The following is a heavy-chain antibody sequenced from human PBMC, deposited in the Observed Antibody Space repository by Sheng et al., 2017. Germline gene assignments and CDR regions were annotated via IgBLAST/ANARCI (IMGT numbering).Heavy chain of an antibody. D-gene: IGHD3-16*01. CDR3: TRSRNTFGAPWYFDY. CDR1: GFTFSSYW. V-gene: IGHV3-7*01. J-gene: IGHJ4*02. CDR2: IKEDGSEK. Sequence: EVQLVESGGGLVQPGGSLRLSCAASGFTFSSYWMTWVRQAPGKGLEWVANIKEDGSEKYYVDSVKGRISISRDNAKNSLYLQMNSLRAEDTAVYYCTRSRNTFGAPWYFDYWGQGT.